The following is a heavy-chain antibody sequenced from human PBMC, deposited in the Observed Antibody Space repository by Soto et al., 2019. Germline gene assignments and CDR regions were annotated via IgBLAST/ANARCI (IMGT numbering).Heavy chain of an antibody. CDR2: IYYSGST. J-gene: IGHJ5*02. CDR1: GGSISSGGYY. CDR3: ARGSYYDSSGYYGP. Sequence: SETLSLTRTVSGGSISSGGYYWSWIRQHPGKGLEWIGYIYYSGSTYYNPSLKSRVTISVDTSKNQFSLKLSSVTAADTAVYYCARGSYYDSSGYYGPWGQGTLVTVSS. D-gene: IGHD3-22*01. V-gene: IGHV4-31*03.